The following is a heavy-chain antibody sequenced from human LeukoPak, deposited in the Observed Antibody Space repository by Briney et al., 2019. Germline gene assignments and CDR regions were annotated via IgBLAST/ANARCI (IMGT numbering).Heavy chain of an antibody. D-gene: IGHD1-26*01. Sequence: ASVKVSCKASGYTFTSYDINWVRQATGQGLEWMGWMNPNSGNTGYAQKFQGRVTMTRDMSTSTVYMELSSLRSEDTAVYYCASEGPYSGSYSTYFDYWGQGTLVTVSS. CDR3: ASEGPYSGSYSTYFDY. V-gene: IGHV1-8*01. CDR2: MNPNSGNT. CDR1: GYTFTSYD. J-gene: IGHJ4*02.